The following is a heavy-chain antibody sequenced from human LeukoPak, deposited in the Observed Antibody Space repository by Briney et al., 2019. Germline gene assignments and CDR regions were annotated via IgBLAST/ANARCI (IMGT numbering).Heavy chain of an antibody. Sequence: GRSLRLSCAASGFTFSSYAMHWVRQAPGKGLEWVAVISYDGSNKYYADSVKGRFTISRDNSKNTLYPQMNSLRAEDTAVYYCARARGRWVTNFDYWGQGTLVTVSS. CDR3: ARARGRWVTNFDY. J-gene: IGHJ4*02. CDR2: ISYDGSNK. D-gene: IGHD4-17*01. V-gene: IGHV3-30-3*01. CDR1: GFTFSSYA.